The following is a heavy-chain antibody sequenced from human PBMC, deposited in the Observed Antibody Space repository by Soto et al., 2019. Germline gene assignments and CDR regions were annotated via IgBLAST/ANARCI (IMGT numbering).Heavy chain of an antibody. CDR1: GFTFSSYG. CDR2: IWYDGSNK. D-gene: IGHD4-17*01. CDR3: ARDGSMGDYGELYFDY. J-gene: IGHJ4*02. V-gene: IGHV3-33*01. Sequence: QVQLVESGGGVVQPGRSLRLSCAASGFTFSSYGMHWVRQAPGKGLEWVAVIWYDGSNKYYADSVKGRFTISRDNSKNTLYLQMNSLRAEDTAVYYCARDGSMGDYGELYFDYWGQGTLVTVSS.